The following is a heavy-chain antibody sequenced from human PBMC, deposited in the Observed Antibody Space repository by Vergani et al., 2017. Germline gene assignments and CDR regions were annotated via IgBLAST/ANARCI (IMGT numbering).Heavy chain of an antibody. J-gene: IGHJ2*01. CDR3: VRLPRGPWNFDL. Sequence: EVQLVESGGGLVQPGGSLRLSCAASGFSLSRCWRSWVRQAPEKGVEWVAQISPEGCWTSYVDYVKCRFTISRDKTKNSLSLQMSGLRVEDTAVYYFVRLPRGPWNFDLWGRGTLITVSS. CDR1: GFSLSRCW. CDR2: ISPEGCWT. V-gene: IGHV3-7*01.